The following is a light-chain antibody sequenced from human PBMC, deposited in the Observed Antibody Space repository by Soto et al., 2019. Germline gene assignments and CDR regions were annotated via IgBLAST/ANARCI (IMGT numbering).Light chain of an antibody. J-gene: IGLJ1*01. CDR3: SGWDDSLSGLV. CDR1: SSNIGTNY. Sequence: QSVLTQSPSTSGTPGQRVTISCSGGSSNIGTNYVYWYQHLPGTSPXLLIXSXXXXXXSXXDRFSGSKSGTTASMAISGLRSEDEADYYCSGWDDSLSGLVFGTGTKVTVL. V-gene: IGLV1-47*02. CDR2: SXX.